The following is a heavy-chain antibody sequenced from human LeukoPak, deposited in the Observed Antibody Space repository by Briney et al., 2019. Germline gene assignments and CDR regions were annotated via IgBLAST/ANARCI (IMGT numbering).Heavy chain of an antibody. CDR1: GYTFTSYY. CDR2: INPSGGST. CDR3: AREQGYYGSGSYFSEVSDAFDI. J-gene: IGHJ3*02. D-gene: IGHD3-10*01. Sequence: ASVKVSCKASGYTFTSYYMHWVRQAPGQGLEWMGIINPSGGSTSYAQKFQGRVTMTRDMSTSTVYMELSSLRSEGTAVYYCAREQGYYGSGSYFSEVSDAFDIWGQGTMVTVSS. V-gene: IGHV1-46*01.